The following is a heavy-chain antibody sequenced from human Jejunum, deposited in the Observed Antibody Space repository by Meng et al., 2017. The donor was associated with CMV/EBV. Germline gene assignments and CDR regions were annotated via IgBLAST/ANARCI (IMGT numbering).Heavy chain of an antibody. D-gene: IGHD6-6*01. CDR2: INSDGSST. CDR1: GFTLSSYW. Sequence: GFTLSSYWMHWVRQAPGKGLVWVSRINSDGSSTNYADYVKGRFTVSRDDSKSTIYLQMDNLRPEDTAVYYCARGRSASILFWLQPWGQGTPVTVSS. V-gene: IGHV3-74*01. CDR3: ARGRSASILFWLQP. J-gene: IGHJ5*02.